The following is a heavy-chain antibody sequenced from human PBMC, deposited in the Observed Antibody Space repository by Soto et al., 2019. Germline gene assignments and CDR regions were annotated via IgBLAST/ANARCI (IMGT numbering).Heavy chain of an antibody. J-gene: IGHJ6*02. D-gene: IGHD2-2*02. CDR2: IYYSGST. CDR1: GGSISSGGYY. Sequence: PSETLSLTCTVSGGSISSGGYYWSWIRQHPGKGLEWIGYIYYSGSTYYNPSLKSRVTISVDTSKNQFSLKLSSVTAADTAVYYCARDRGRGYCSSTSCYRPTYYYYGMDVWGQGTTVTV. CDR3: ARDRGRGYCSSTSCYRPTYYYYGMDV. V-gene: IGHV4-31*03.